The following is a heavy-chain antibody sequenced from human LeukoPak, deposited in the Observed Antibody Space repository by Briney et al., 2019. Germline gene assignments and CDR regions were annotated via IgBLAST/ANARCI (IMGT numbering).Heavy chain of an antibody. CDR2: ISWDGGST. V-gene: IGHV3-43D*03. Sequence: GGSLRLSCAASGFTFDDYAMHWVRQAPGKGLEWVSLISWDGGSTYYADSVKGRFTISRDNSKNTLYLQMNSLRAEDTAVYYCARDSVWFGEWVSWFDPWGQGTLVTVSS. D-gene: IGHD3-10*01. J-gene: IGHJ5*02. CDR1: GFTFDDYA. CDR3: ARDSVWFGEWVSWFDP.